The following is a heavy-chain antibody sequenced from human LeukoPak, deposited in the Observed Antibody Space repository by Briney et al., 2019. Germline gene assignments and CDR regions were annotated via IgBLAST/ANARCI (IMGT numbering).Heavy chain of an antibody. D-gene: IGHD3-10*01. CDR1: GGSISSSSYY. CDR2: IYYSGST. CDR3: ARHGGITYYYGSGTLYYFDY. Sequence: SETLSLTCTVSGGSISSSSYYWGWIRQPPGEGLEWIGSIYYSGSTYYNPSLKSRVTISVDTSKNQFSLKLSSVTAADTAVYYCARHGGITYYYGSGTLYYFDYWGQGTLVTVSS. J-gene: IGHJ4*02. V-gene: IGHV4-39*01.